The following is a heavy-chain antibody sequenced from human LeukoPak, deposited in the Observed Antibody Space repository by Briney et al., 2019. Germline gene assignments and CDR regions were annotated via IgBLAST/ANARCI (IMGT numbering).Heavy chain of an antibody. CDR1: GYTFTTYY. CDR3: ARGYDSRLYYDY. Sequence: ASVKVSCKASGYTFTTYYMHWVRQAPGQGLAWMGIINPNGGSTSYAQSLQGRVTMTRDTSTRTVYMELSSLRSEDTAIYYCARGYDSRLYYDYWGQGTLVTVSS. CDR2: INPNGGST. D-gene: IGHD3-22*01. J-gene: IGHJ4*02. V-gene: IGHV1-46*04.